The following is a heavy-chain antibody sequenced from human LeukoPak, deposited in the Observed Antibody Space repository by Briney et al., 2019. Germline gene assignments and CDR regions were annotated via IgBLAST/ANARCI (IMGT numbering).Heavy chain of an antibody. D-gene: IGHD2-15*01. Sequence: GGSLRLSCAASGFTFSSYSMNWVRQAPGKGLEWVSYISSSSSTIYYADSVKGRFTISRDNAKNSLYLQMNSLRAEDTAVYYCARDSCSGGSCYSNWFDPWGQGTLVTVSS. CDR2: ISSSSSTI. CDR1: GFTFSSYS. V-gene: IGHV3-48*01. CDR3: ARDSCSGGSCYSNWFDP. J-gene: IGHJ5*02.